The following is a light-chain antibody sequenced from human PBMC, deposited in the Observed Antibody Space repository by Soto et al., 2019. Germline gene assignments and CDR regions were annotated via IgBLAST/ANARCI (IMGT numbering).Light chain of an antibody. CDR1: QSVSSSY. J-gene: IGKJ1*01. CDR3: QQYGSSRT. V-gene: IGKV3-20*01. CDR2: GAS. Sequence: EIVLTQSPGTLSLSPGERATLSCRASQSVSSSYLAWYQQKPGQAPRLLIYGASSRATGIPDRFSGSGSGTEINLTISRLEPEDFAVYYCQQYGSSRTFGQGTKVEIK.